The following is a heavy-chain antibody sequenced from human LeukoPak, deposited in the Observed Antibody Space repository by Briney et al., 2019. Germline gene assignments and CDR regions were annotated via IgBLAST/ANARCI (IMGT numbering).Heavy chain of an antibody. CDR1: RFTFYRYT. CDR3: AKEHSSGCRNIDS. J-gene: IGHJ4*02. V-gene: IGHV3-43*01. CDR2: IDRRDNNR. Sequence: GESLRLSCAGSRFTFYRYTIQWVRQAPGNGLEGVSLIDRRDNNRYYPDSGRGRFTISKYKSKNSLNLQMNRRRTEDIALYYCAKEHSSGCRNIDSWGGGTLVTVSS. D-gene: IGHD6-19*01.